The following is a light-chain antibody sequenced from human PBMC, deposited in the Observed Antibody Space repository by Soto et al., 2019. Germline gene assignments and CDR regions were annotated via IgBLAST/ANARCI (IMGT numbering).Light chain of an antibody. Sequence: DIQMTQSPSTLSASVGDRVTITCRASQSISSWLAWYQQKPGKAPKLLIYKASSLESGVPSRFSGSGAGTEFALTIISLQPDDCARYYCQQYNSYSRTFGQGTKVEIK. J-gene: IGKJ1*01. CDR1: QSISSW. CDR2: KAS. CDR3: QQYNSYSRT. V-gene: IGKV1-5*03.